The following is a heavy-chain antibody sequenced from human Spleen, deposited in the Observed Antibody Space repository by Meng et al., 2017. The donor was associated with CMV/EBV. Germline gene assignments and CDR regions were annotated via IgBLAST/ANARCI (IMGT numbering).Heavy chain of an antibody. V-gene: IGHV5-51*01. D-gene: IGHD3-22*01. CDR3: ARPHYDSSGYYPDY. J-gene: IGHJ4*02. Sequence: GSGYSFTSYWIGWVRQMPGKGLEWMGIIYPGDSDTRYSPSFQGQVTISADKSITTAYLQWSSLKASDTAMYYCARPHYDSSGYYPDYWGQGTLVTVSS. CDR1: GYSFTSYW. CDR2: IYPGDSDT.